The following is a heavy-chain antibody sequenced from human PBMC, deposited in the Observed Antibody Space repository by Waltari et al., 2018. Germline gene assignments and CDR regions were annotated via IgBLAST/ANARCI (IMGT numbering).Heavy chain of an antibody. CDR3: ARGRSSWLATLDY. V-gene: IGHV4-59*01. J-gene: IGHJ4*02. D-gene: IGHD6-13*01. Sequence: QVQLQESGPGLVKPSETLSLTCTVSGGSISSYYWSWIRQPPGKGLEWIGYIYYSGSTNYNPSLKSRVTISVDTSKNQFSLKLSSVTAADTAVYYCARGRSSWLATLDYWGQGTLVTVSS. CDR2: IYYSGST. CDR1: GGSISSYY.